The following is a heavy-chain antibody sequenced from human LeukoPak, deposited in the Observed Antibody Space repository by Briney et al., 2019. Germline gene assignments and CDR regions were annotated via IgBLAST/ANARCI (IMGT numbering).Heavy chain of an antibody. CDR2: MSYSGRT. Sequence: SETLSLTCTVSGGSVSSYYWSWIRQTPEKGLEWIGYMSYSGRTDYGPSLKSRVTMSVDTSKNQFSLKLSSVTAADTAVYYCARLSCSGGSCYRAGRFDYWGQGTLVTVSS. CDR3: ARLSCSGGSCYRAGRFDY. V-gene: IGHV4-59*02. J-gene: IGHJ4*02. CDR1: GGSVSSYY. D-gene: IGHD2-15*01.